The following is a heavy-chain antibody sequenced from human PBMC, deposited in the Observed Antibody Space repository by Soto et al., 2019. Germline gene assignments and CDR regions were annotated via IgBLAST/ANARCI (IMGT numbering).Heavy chain of an antibody. D-gene: IGHD2-15*01. CDR3: AKDRGWPAATIRGWDY. CDR2: IGGSGSST. J-gene: IGHJ4*02. V-gene: IGHV3-23*01. Sequence: EVQLLESGGGLVQPGGSLRLSCAASGFTFSSYAMSWVRQAPGKGLEWVSGIGGSGSSTYYADSVKGRFTISRDNSKNTRYVQMNSLRAEDTAVYYCAKDRGWPAATIRGWDYGGQGTLVTVS. CDR1: GFTFSSYA.